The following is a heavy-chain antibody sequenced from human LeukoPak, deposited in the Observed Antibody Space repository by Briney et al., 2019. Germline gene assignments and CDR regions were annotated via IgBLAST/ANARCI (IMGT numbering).Heavy chain of an antibody. Sequence: GGSLRLSCAASGFTVSSNYMTWVRQAPGKGLEWGSVIYSGDSTYYADSVKGRFTISRDSSKNTLYLQMNSLRAEDTAVYYCARDSTATTTDYWGQGALVTVSS. CDR1: GFTVSSNY. CDR3: ARDSTATTTDY. CDR2: IYSGDST. D-gene: IGHD4-17*01. V-gene: IGHV3-53*01. J-gene: IGHJ4*02.